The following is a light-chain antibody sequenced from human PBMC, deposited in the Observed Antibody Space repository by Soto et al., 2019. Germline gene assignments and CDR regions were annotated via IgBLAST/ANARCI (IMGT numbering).Light chain of an antibody. J-gene: IGKJ4*01. Sequence: EIVLTQYPATLSLSPGERATLSCRASQSVSSYLAWYQQKPGQAPRLLIYGASTRATGIPARFSGSGSGTEFTLTISSLQSEDFTVYYCQQYNNWPLTFGGGTKVDIK. CDR3: QQYNNWPLT. CDR1: QSVSSY. V-gene: IGKV3-15*01. CDR2: GAS.